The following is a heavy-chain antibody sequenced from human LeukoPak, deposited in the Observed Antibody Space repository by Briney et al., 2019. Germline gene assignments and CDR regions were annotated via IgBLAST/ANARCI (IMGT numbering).Heavy chain of an antibody. CDR1: GFTFSSYS. CDR2: ISWNSGSI. CDR3: AKDAYGAYDSSGYYYF. D-gene: IGHD3-22*01. V-gene: IGHV3-9*01. Sequence: AGGSLRLSCAASGFTFSSYSMNWVRQAPGKGLEWVSGISWNSGSIGYADSVKGRFTISRDNAKNSLYLQMNSLRAEDTALYYCAKDAYGAYDSSGYYYFRGQGTLVTVSS. J-gene: IGHJ1*01.